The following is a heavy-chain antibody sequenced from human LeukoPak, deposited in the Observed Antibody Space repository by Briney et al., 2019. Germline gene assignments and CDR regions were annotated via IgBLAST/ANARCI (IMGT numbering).Heavy chain of an antibody. D-gene: IGHD1-1*01. Sequence: SGGSLRLSCEASGFTFSDYYMSWIRQAPGKGLEWVSYIGSSGINIYYADSVKGRFTISRDNARNSLYLQMNSPRAEDTAVYYCARDPYNYASLFDFWGQETLVTVSS. CDR2: IGSSGINI. V-gene: IGHV3-11*01. CDR3: ARDPYNYASLFDF. J-gene: IGHJ4*02. CDR1: GFTFSDYY.